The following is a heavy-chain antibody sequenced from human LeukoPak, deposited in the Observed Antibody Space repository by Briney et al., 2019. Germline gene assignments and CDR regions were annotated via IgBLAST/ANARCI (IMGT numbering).Heavy chain of an antibody. J-gene: IGHJ6*02. Sequence: GGSLRLSCAASGFTFSSYWMSWVRQAPGKGLEWVANIKQDGSEKYYVDSVKGRFTISRDNAKNSLYLQMNSLRAEDTAVYYCAGDGEVDTTPNGYYYYGMDVWGQGTTVTVSS. CDR1: GFTFSSYW. CDR2: IKQDGSEK. V-gene: IGHV3-7*01. CDR3: AGDGEVDTTPNGYYYYGMDV. D-gene: IGHD5-18*01.